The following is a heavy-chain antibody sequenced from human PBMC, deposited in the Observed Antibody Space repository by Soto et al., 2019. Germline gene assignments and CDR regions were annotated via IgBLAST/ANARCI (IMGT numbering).Heavy chain of an antibody. V-gene: IGHV1-8*01. CDR3: ARVTPRQTVLVVPPDSYNWFDP. CDR1: GYTFISYD. CDR2: MNADSGNT. Sequence: QVQLVQSGAEVKKPGASVKVSCKASGYTFISYDINWVRQAAGQGLEWMGWMNADSGNTGYAQKCQDRVTITKNTSISTAYMELSSLTSEDTAMYYCARVTPRQTVLVVPPDSYNWFDPWGQGTLVPVSS. D-gene: IGHD2-2*01. J-gene: IGHJ5*02.